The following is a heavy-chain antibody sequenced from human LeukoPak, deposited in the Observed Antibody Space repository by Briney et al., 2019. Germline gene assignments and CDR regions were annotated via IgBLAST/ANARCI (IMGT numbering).Heavy chain of an antibody. V-gene: IGHV1-24*01. D-gene: IGHD3-16*02. CDR1: GYTLTELS. J-gene: IGHJ3*02. CDR3: ATDGSYRATDAFDI. CDR2: FDPEDGET. Sequence: ASVKVSCKVSGYTLTELSMHWVRQAPGKGLEWMGGFDPEDGETIYAQKFQGRVTMTEDTSTDTAYMELSSLRSEDTAVYYCATDGSYRATDAFDIWGQGTMVTVSS.